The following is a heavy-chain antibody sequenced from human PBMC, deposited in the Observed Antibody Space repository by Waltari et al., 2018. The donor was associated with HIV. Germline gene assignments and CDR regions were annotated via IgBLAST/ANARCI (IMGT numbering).Heavy chain of an antibody. V-gene: IGHV3-7*01. CDR2: IKPDGSET. Sequence: EVLLVESGGGLVQPGGSLRPSCGTSGFIQSSYWMSWVRQAPGQGLEWLANIKPDGSETYYVDSVKGRFTISRDNAKNSVYLQMDSLRVEDTALYFCARDTGSQYYYYGMDVWGQGTMVSVS. CDR1: GFIQSSYW. J-gene: IGHJ6*02. CDR3: ARDTGSQYYYYGMDV. D-gene: IGHD3-10*01.